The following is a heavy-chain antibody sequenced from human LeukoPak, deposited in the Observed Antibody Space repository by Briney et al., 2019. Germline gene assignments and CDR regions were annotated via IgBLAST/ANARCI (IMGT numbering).Heavy chain of an antibody. V-gene: IGHV3-53*01. Sequence: GGSLRLSCAASGFTVRSSYMSWVRQAPGKGLEWVSVIYSGGSPDYADSAKGRFTISSDNSKNTLYLQMNSLRVEDTAVYYCARTDGQGSSGWYHYYYYYMDVWGKGTTVTVSS. D-gene: IGHD6-19*01. CDR1: GFTVRSSY. CDR2: IYSGGSP. CDR3: ARTDGQGSSGWYHYYYYYMDV. J-gene: IGHJ6*03.